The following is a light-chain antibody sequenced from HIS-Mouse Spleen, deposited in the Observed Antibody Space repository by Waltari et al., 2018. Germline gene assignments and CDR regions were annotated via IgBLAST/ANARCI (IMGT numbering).Light chain of an antibody. CDR3: QSADSSGTYPV. CDR1: ALPKPY. J-gene: IGLJ2*01. CDR2: KDS. Sequence: SYELTQPPSVSVSPGQTARITCPGDALPKPYAYWYQQKPGQAPVLGIYKDSERPSGIPERFSGSSSGTTVTLTISGVQAEDEADYYCQSADSSGTYPVFGGGTKLTVL. V-gene: IGLV3-25*03.